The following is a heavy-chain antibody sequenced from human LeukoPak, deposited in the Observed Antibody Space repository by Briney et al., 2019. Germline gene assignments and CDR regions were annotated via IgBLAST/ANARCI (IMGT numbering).Heavy chain of an antibody. CDR1: GGSISSSSYY. Sequence: PSETLSLTCTVSGGSISSSSYYWGWIRQPPGKGLEWIGSIYYSGSTYYNPSLKSRVTISVDTSKNQFSLKLGSVTAADTAVYYCARDVKRGSYRYFHDFWGQGTLVTVSS. D-gene: IGHD3-16*02. CDR2: IYYSGST. V-gene: IGHV4-39*07. CDR3: ARDVKRGSYRYFHDF. J-gene: IGHJ4*02.